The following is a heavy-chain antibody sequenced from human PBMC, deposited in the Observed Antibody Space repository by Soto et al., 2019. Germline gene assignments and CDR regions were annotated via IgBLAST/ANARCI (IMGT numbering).Heavy chain of an antibody. CDR2: IKSKTDGGTT. Sequence: PGGSLRLSCAASGFTFSNAWMSWVRQAPGKGLEWVGRIKSKTDGGTTDYAAPVKGRFTISRDDSKNTLYLQMNSLKTEDTAVYYCTTQYYYDSSGYPPGYWGQGTMVTVSS. J-gene: IGHJ4*02. CDR3: TTQYYYDSSGYPPGY. CDR1: GFTFSNAW. V-gene: IGHV3-15*01. D-gene: IGHD3-22*01.